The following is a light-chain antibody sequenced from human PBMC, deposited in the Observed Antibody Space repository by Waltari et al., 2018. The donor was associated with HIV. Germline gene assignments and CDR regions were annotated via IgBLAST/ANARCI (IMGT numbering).Light chain of an antibody. V-gene: IGKV3-15*01. CDR2: GAS. CDR1: QSVNDN. CDR3: QQYNRWPQT. Sequence: EVVLTQSPVTLSVSPGERVTLSCRASQSVNDNLAWYQWKPGQSPRLLIYGASIRAPATPARFSGGGSGTELTLTISSLQSEDFAVYYCQQYNRWPQTFGQGTKLEVK. J-gene: IGKJ1*01.